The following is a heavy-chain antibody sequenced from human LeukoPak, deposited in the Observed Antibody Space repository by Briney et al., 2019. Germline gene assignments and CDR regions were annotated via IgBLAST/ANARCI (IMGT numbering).Heavy chain of an antibody. CDR2: ISGSGDTT. D-gene: IGHD3-22*01. CDR3: ARIGYDDPPLDY. CDR1: GFTFTSYA. J-gene: IGHJ4*02. Sequence: GGSLRLSCAASGFTFTSYALSWVRQAPGKGLEWVSGISGSGDTTWYADSVKGRFTISRDNSKNTLYLQMKSLRAEDTATYYCARIGYDDPPLDYWGQGTLVTVSS. V-gene: IGHV3-23*01.